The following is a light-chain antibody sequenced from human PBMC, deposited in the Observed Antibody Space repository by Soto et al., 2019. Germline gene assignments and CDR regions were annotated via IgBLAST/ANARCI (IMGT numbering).Light chain of an antibody. J-gene: IGLJ2*01. CDR2: RDS. V-gene: IGLV3-9*01. CDR1: NIGSKN. Sequence: SYELTQPLSVSVALGQTARITCGGNNIGSKNVHWYQQKPGQAPVLVIYRDSNRPSGIPERFSGSNSGNTATLTISRAQAGDEADYYCQAWDSSTEDVVFGGGTKVTVL. CDR3: QAWDSSTEDVV.